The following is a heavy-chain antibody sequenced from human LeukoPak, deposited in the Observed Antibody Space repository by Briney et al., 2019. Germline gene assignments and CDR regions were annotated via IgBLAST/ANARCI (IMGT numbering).Heavy chain of an antibody. CDR1: NYTFNNFG. J-gene: IGHJ5*02. CDR3: ARMAPFNWFDP. Sequence: ASVKVSCKASNYTFNNFGLSWVRQAPGQGLGWMGWISPYNGDTTYAQKFQGRVTMTTEASTRTAYLELRSLQSDDTAVYYCARMAPFNWFDPWGQGTLVTVSS. CDR2: ISPYNGDT. D-gene: IGHD5-24*01. V-gene: IGHV1-18*01.